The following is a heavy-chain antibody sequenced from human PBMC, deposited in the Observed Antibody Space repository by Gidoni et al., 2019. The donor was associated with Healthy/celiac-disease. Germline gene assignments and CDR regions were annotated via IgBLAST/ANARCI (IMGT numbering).Heavy chain of an antibody. J-gene: IGHJ4*02. CDR3: ARDLASYDGSGMPLGFDY. D-gene: IGHD3-10*01. V-gene: IGHV3-48*01. CDR1: EFTFSSYS. CDR2: ISSSSSTI. Sequence: EVQLVESGGGLVQPGGSLRLSCSASEFTFSSYSMNWVRQAPGKGREWVSYISSSSSTIYYADSVKGRFTIDRDNAKNSLYLQMNSLRAEDTAVYYCARDLASYDGSGMPLGFDYWGQGTLVTVSS.